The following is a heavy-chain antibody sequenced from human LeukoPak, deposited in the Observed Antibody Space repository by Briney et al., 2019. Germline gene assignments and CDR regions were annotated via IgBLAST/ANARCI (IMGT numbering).Heavy chain of an antibody. CDR1: GGSISSYY. Sequence: SETLSLTCTVSGGSISSYYWSWIRQPPGKGLGCVGYIYYSGSTNYNPSLKSRVTISVDTSKNQFSLKLSSVTAADTAVYYCAREGTVTTPPYYYYGMDVWGQGTTVTVSS. J-gene: IGHJ6*02. CDR3: AREGTVTTPPYYYYGMDV. D-gene: IGHD4-11*01. CDR2: IYYSGST. V-gene: IGHV4-59*01.